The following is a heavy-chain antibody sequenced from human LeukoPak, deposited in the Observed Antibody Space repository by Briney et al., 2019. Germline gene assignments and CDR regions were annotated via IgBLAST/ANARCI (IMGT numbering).Heavy chain of an antibody. CDR3: ARTIVGATVDWYFDL. V-gene: IGHV3-11*04. J-gene: IGHJ2*01. CDR2: ISDRGSSK. D-gene: IGHD1-26*01. Sequence: PGGSLRLSCAASGFNFGDFYMSWLRQAPGKELEFISYISDRGSSKDYVDSVRGQFTISRDNANNSLYLQMNTLRVEDTAIYYCARTIVGATVDWYFDLWGRGTPVTVSS. CDR1: GFNFGDFY.